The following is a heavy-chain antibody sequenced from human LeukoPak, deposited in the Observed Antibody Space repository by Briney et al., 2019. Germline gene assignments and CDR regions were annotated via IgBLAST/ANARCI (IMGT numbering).Heavy chain of an antibody. CDR2: INPSGGSA. Sequence: GASVKVSCKASGYTFTTYYMHWVRQAPGQGLEWMGVINPSGGSASYAQKFQGRITMTRDTSTSTVYVELSSLRSEDTAVCYCASKDTSGWYEEAWGQGTLVTVSS. V-gene: IGHV1-46*01. CDR3: ASKDTSGWYEEA. D-gene: IGHD6-19*01. J-gene: IGHJ5*02. CDR1: GYTFTTYY.